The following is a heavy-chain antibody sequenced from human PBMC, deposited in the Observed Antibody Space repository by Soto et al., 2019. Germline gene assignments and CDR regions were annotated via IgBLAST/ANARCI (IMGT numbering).Heavy chain of an antibody. V-gene: IGHV4-31*03. CDR3: ARDSPSMVRGVIIGNGMDV. Sequence: NPSETLSLTCTVSGGSISSGGYHWSWIRQHPGKGLEWIGYIYYSGSTYYNPSLKSRVTISVDTSKNQFSLKLSSVTAADTAVYYCARDSPSMVRGVIIGNGMDVWGQGTTVTVSS. D-gene: IGHD3-10*01. CDR2: IYYSGST. CDR1: GGSISSGGYH. J-gene: IGHJ6*02.